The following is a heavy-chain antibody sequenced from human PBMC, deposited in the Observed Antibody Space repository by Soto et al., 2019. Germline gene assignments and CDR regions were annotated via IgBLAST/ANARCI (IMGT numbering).Heavy chain of an antibody. CDR1: GGSISSYY. J-gene: IGHJ5*02. CDR2: IYYSGST. D-gene: IGHD2-15*01. CDR3: ARNLPRYCSGGSCPGWFDP. Sequence: SETLSLTCTVSGGSISSYYWSWIRQPPGKGLEWIGYIYYSGSTNYNPSLKSRVTISVDTSKNQFSLKLSSVTAADTAVYYCARNLPRYCSGGSCPGWFDPWGQGTLVTAPQ. V-gene: IGHV4-59*01.